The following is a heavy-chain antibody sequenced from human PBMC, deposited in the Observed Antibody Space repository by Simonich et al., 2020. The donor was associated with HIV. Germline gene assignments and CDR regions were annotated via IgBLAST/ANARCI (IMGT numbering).Heavy chain of an antibody. CDR1: GYTFTDYN. J-gene: IGHJ3*02. V-gene: IGHV1-2*06. CDR3: ARGPASTVVVYDAFDI. D-gene: IGHD3-22*01. CDR2: VNPNSGGT. Sequence: VQSGAEVKKPGASVKVSCKASGYTFTDYNIHWVRQAPGQGLEWMGRVNPNSGGTDYTQKFQGRVTMTRDKSITTAYMELSRLRSDDTAFYYCARGPASTVVVYDAFDIWGQGTMVTVSS.